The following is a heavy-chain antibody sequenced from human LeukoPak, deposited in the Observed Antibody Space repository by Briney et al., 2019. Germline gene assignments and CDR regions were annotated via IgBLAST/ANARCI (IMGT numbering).Heavy chain of an antibody. J-gene: IGHJ5*02. CDR1: GYTFTSYY. Sequence: GASVKVSCKASGYTFTSYYMHWVRQAPGQGLEWMGWINPNSGGTNYAQKFQGRVTMTRDTSISTAYMELSRLRSDDTAVYYCARDGSGSYYKNWFDPWGQGTLVTVSS. CDR3: ARDGSGSYYKNWFDP. CDR2: INPNSGGT. D-gene: IGHD3-10*01. V-gene: IGHV1-2*02.